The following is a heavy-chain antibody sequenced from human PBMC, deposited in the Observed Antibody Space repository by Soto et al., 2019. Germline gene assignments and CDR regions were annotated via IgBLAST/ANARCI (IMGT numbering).Heavy chain of an antibody. D-gene: IGHD3-10*01. J-gene: IGHJ4*01. CDR3: ARVMVPGLIVDF. CDR2: IYYSGLT. Sequence: PSETLSLTCTVSGVSIISSRYYWGWIRQPPGKGLEWIGSIYYSGLTYYNPALKSRVAISIDKSKNQFSLKTNSVTAADTAEYHCARVMVPGLIVDFWGQGTLVTVSS. V-gene: IGHV4-39*01. CDR1: GVSIISSRYY.